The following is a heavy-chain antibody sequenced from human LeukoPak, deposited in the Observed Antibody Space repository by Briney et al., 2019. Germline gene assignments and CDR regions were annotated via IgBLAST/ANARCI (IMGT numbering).Heavy chain of an antibody. CDR3: ACDYGGNSGVDY. V-gene: IGHV3-7*01. Sequence: GGSLRLSCAASGFALSSHWMTWVRQVPGRGPEWVANVNRDGSETYYLDSVKGRFTISKDNAKNSLYLQMNSLRAEDTAVYYCACDYGGNSGVDYWGQGTLVTVSS. D-gene: IGHD4-23*01. CDR1: GFALSSHW. CDR2: VNRDGSET. J-gene: IGHJ4*02.